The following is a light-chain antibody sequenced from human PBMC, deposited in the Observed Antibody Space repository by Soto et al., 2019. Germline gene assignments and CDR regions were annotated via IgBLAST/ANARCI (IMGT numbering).Light chain of an antibody. J-gene: IGKJ5*01. V-gene: IGKV3-15*01. Sequence: EVVMTQSPATLSVSPGERATLSCRASQSFSDKLAWYQQKPGQAPRLLIYHASTRATGIPARFSGSGSGTEFTLTISSLQSEDFAVYYCQQYNNWPITFGQGTRLEIK. CDR3: QQYNNWPIT. CDR1: QSFSDK. CDR2: HAS.